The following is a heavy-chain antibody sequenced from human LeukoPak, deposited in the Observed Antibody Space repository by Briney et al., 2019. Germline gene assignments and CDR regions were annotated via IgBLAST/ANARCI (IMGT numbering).Heavy chain of an antibody. CDR1: GLTFGVFA. J-gene: IGHJ4*02. CDR3: TRDPMARAPQPSVDY. CDR2: FRSKPYGGTT. D-gene: IGHD2-8*01. Sequence: GGPLGFSGKISGLTFGVFALGWVGQAPGRGREWVGLFRSKPYGGTTEYAASVKGRFTISRDDSKSIAYLQVNSLKTEDTAVYYCTRDPMARAPQPSVDYWGQGTLVTVSS. V-gene: IGHV3-49*04.